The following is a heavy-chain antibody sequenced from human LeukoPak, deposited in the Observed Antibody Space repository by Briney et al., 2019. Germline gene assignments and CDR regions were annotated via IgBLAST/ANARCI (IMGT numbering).Heavy chain of an antibody. D-gene: IGHD7-27*01. J-gene: IGHJ4*02. CDR2: INPNSGGT. V-gene: IGHV1-2*02. CDR3: ARVAGDDCYFDY. CDR1: GYTFTGYY. Sequence: ASVKVSCKASGYTFTGYYMHWVRQAPGQGLEWMGWINPNSGGTNYAQKFQGRVTMTRDTSISTAYMELSRLRSDDTAVYYCARVAGDDCYFDYWGQGTLVTVSS.